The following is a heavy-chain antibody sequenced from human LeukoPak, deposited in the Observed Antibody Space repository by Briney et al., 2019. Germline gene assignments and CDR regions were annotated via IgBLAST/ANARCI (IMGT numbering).Heavy chain of an antibody. D-gene: IGHD3-10*01. J-gene: IGHJ4*02. CDR3: ANPAEEYYFDY. CDR1: GFTFSNYA. Sequence: GGSPRLSCAASGFTFSNYAMSWVRQAPGKGLEWVSAISGSGGSTYYADSVKGRFTISRDNSKNTLYLQMNSLRAEDTAVYYCANPAEEYYFDYWGQGTLVTVSS. V-gene: IGHV3-23*01. CDR2: ISGSGGST.